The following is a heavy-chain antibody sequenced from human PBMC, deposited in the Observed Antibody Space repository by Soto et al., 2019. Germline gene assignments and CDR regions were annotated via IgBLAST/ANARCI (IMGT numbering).Heavy chain of an antibody. CDR2: ISYDGSNK. D-gene: IGHD2-15*01. J-gene: IGHJ6*02. V-gene: IGHV3-30-3*01. CDR1: GFTFSSYA. CDR3: ARESCSGGSCYSRYYGMDV. Sequence: QPGGSLRLSCAASGFTFSSYAMHWVRQAPGKGLEWVAVISYDGSNKYYADSVKGRFTISRDNSKNTLYLQMNSLRAEDTAVYYCARESCSGGSCYSRYYGMDVWGQGTTVTVSS.